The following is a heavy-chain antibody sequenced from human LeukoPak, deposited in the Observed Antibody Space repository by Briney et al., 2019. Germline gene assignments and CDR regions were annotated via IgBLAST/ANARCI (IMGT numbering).Heavy chain of an antibody. CDR3: AREGTGPYFDY. CDR2: IGSSSSYI. CDR1: GFTFSSYS. D-gene: IGHD3/OR15-3a*01. Sequence: GSLRLSCAASGFTFSSYSMNWVRQAPGKGLEWVSSIGSSSSYIYYADSVKGRFTISRDNAKNSLYLQMNSLRAEDTAVYYCAREGTGPYFDYWGQGTLVTVSS. V-gene: IGHV3-21*01. J-gene: IGHJ4*02.